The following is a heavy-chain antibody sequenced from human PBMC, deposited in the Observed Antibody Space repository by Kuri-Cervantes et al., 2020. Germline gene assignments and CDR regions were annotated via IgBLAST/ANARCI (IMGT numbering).Heavy chain of an antibody. Sequence: GGSLRLSCAASGFTFSSYAMHWVRQAPGKGLEWVANIKQDGSEKYYVDSVKGRFTISRDNAKNSLYLQMNSLRAEDTAVYYCARDRGVVVPAARYYYYYSMDVWGQGTTVTVSS. V-gene: IGHV3-7*01. J-gene: IGHJ6*02. CDR2: IKQDGSEK. D-gene: IGHD2-2*01. CDR1: GFTFSSYA. CDR3: ARDRGVVVPAARYYYYYSMDV.